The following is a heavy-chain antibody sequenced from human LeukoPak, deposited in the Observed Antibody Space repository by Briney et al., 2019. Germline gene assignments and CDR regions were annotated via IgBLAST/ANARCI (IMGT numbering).Heavy chain of an antibody. D-gene: IGHD2-15*01. Sequence: SETLSLTCAVYGGSFSGYYWSWIRQPPGKGLEWIGEINHSGSTNYNPSLKSRVTISVDTSKNQFSLKLSSVTAADTAVYYCARGGSVYCSGGSCGYYCYGMDVWGKGTTVTVSS. J-gene: IGHJ6*04. CDR1: GGSFSGYY. V-gene: IGHV4-34*01. CDR3: ARGGSVYCSGGSCGYYCYGMDV. CDR2: INHSGST.